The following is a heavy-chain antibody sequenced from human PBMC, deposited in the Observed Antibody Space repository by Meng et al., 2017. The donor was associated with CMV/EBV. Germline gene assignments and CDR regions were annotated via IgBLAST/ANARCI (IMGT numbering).Heavy chain of an antibody. V-gene: IGHV1-8*02. CDR1: GYTFTSYD. CDR3: ARVTDFWSTPWGFDP. Sequence: ASVKVSCKASGYTFTSYDINWVRQATGQGLEWMGWMNPNSGNTGYAQKFQGRVTMTRDTSITTAYMELSRLRSDDTAVYYCARVTDFWSTPWGFDPWGQGTLVTVSS. CDR2: MNPNSGNT. J-gene: IGHJ5*01. D-gene: IGHD3-3*01.